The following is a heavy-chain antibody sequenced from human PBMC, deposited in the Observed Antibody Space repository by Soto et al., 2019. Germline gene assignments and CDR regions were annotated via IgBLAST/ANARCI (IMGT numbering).Heavy chain of an antibody. CDR3: ARASGYVSGWYHDY. V-gene: IGHV1-69*01. D-gene: IGHD6-19*01. Sequence: QVQLVQSGAEVRKPGSSVKVSCKASGGTFSSDAVSWARQAPGQGLEWMGGLIPILGTTHYAQKFQGRVTITADESTNTASMELSSLRSDDTAVYYCARASGYVSGWYHDYWGQGTRVTVSS. J-gene: IGHJ4*02. CDR2: LIPILGTT. CDR1: GGTFSSDA.